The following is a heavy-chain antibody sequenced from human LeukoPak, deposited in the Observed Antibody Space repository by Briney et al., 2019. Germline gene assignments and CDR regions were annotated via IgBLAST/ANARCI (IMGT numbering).Heavy chain of an antibody. Sequence: ASVKVSCKASGYTFTSYYMHWVRQAPGQGLEWMGGFDPEDGETIYAQKFQGRVTMTEDTSTDTAYMELSSLRSEDTAVYYCATDLARDLPRWGQGTLVTVSS. V-gene: IGHV1-24*01. CDR1: GYTFTSYY. J-gene: IGHJ4*02. CDR3: ATDLARDLPR. CDR2: FDPEDGET.